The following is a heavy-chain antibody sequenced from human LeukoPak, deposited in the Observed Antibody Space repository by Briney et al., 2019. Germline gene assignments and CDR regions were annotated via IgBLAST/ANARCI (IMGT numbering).Heavy chain of an antibody. Sequence: SVTVSCKASGGTFSSYAISWVRQAPGQGLEWMGGIIPIFGTANYAQKFQGRVTITADESTSTAYMELSSLRSEDTAVYYCARAGDSSGYYGDYYYGMDVWGQGTTVTVSS. CDR2: IIPIFGTA. CDR3: ARAGDSSGYYGDYYYGMDV. J-gene: IGHJ6*02. D-gene: IGHD3-22*01. CDR1: GGTFSSYA. V-gene: IGHV1-69*13.